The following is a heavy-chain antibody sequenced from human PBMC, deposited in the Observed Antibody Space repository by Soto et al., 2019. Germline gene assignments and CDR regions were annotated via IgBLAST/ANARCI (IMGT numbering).Heavy chain of an antibody. V-gene: IGHV1-69*01. CDR1: GGTFSSYA. D-gene: IGHD3-16*01. CDR3: AREVYLTGGEWVDY. J-gene: IGHJ4*02. CDR2: IIPIFGTA. Sequence: QVQLVQSGAEVKKPGSSVKVSCTASGGTFSSYAISWVRQAPGQGLEWMGGIIPIFGTANYAQKFQGRVTITADESTSTAYMELSSLRSEDTAVYYCAREVYLTGGEWVDYWGQGTLVTVSS.